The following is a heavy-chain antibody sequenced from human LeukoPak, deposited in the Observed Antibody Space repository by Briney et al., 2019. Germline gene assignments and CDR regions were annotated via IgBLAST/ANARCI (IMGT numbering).Heavy chain of an antibody. CDR1: GGSISSSSYY. CDR3: ARDYYGSGSYADY. Sequence: SETLSLTCTVSGGSISSSSYYWGWIRQPPGKGLEWIGSIYYSGSTYYNPSLKSRVTISVDTSKNQLSLKLSSVTAADTAVYYCARDYYGSGSYADYWGQGTLVTVSS. J-gene: IGHJ4*02. V-gene: IGHV4-39*07. D-gene: IGHD3-10*01. CDR2: IYYSGST.